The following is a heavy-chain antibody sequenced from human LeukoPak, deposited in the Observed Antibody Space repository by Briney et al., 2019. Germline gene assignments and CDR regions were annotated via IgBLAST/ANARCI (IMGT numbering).Heavy chain of an antibody. CDR3: ARERFLEWLGIDY. D-gene: IGHD3-3*01. CDR2: IYYSGST. CDR1: GGSISSYY. J-gene: IGHJ4*02. V-gene: IGHV4-59*12. Sequence: SETLSLTCTVSGGSISSYYWSWIRQPPGKGLEWIGYIYYSGSTNYNPSLKSRVTISVGTSKNQFSLKLSSVTAADTAVYYCARERFLEWLGIDYWGQGTLVTVSS.